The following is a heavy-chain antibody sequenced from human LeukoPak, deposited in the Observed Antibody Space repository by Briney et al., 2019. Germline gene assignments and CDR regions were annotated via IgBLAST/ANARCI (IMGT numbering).Heavy chain of an antibody. J-gene: IGHJ4*02. Sequence: KPSETLSLTCAVYGGSFSGYYWSWIRQPPGKGLEWIGEINHSGSTNYNPSLKSRVTISVDTSKNQFSLKLSSVTAADTAVYYCARGHSSGYYPDPLFFDYWGQGTLVTVSS. CDR3: ARGHSSGYYPDPLFFDY. CDR1: GGSFSGYY. CDR2: INHSGST. V-gene: IGHV4-34*01. D-gene: IGHD3-22*01.